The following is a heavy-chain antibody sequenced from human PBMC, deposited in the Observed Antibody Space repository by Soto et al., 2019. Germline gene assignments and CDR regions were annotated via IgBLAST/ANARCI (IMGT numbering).Heavy chain of an antibody. CDR2: TYYRSKWYY. CDR3: ARREQYRGRIFDY. J-gene: IGHJ4*01. V-gene: IGHV6-1*01. Sequence: PSQTLSLTCAITGDSVSSNSAGWSWVRQSPSRGLEWLGRTYYRSKWYYEYAVSVRGRITINPDTSKNQYSLQLNSVTPEDTAVYFCARREQYRGRIFDYWGQGTLVTVSS. D-gene: IGHD1-26*01. CDR1: GDSVSSNSAG.